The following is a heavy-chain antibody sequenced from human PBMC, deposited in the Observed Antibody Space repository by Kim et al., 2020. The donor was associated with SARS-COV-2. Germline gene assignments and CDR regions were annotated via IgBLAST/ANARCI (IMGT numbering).Heavy chain of an antibody. J-gene: IGHJ4*02. CDR3: AKDLEGITMVRYFDY. V-gene: IGHV3-23*01. CDR2: ISSSGSST. D-gene: IGHD3-10*01. CDR1: GFTFSSYA. Sequence: GGSLRLSCAASGFTFSSYAMSWVRQAPGKGLEWVSSISSSGSSTYYADSVKGRFTISRDNAKNTLYLQMNSLRAEDTAVYYCAKDLEGITMVRYFDYWGQGTLVTVSS.